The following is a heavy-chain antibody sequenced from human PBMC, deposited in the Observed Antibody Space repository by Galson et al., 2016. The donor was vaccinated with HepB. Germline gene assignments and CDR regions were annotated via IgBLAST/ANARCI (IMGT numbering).Heavy chain of an antibody. CDR1: GNTFSSYG. CDR3: ARVESISSDFDH. CDR2: ISAYNGDT. J-gene: IGHJ4*02. Sequence: SVKVSCKASGNTFSSYGISWVRQAPGQGLEWMGWISAYNGDTSYAQNLQCRVSMTTDTSRSTAYMELSSLSFDDTAVYYCARVESISSDFDHWGQGTLVTVSS. V-gene: IGHV1-18*01. D-gene: IGHD3-10*01.